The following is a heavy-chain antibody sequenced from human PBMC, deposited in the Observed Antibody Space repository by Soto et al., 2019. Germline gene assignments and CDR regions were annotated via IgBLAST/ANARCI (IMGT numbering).Heavy chain of an antibody. V-gene: IGHV4-39*01. CDR1: GGSINDDRYY. J-gene: IGHJ5*02. CDR3: ARLHCDSPNCVPLDP. Sequence: SSETLSLTCSVSGGSINDDRYYWGWIRQPPGKGLEWIGSIYYSGTSSYNPSLESRVTMSVDTSKKQLSLRLRSVTAADTAVYYCARLHCDSPNCVPLDPWGQGTLVTSPQ. CDR2: IYYSGTS. D-gene: IGHD2-2*01.